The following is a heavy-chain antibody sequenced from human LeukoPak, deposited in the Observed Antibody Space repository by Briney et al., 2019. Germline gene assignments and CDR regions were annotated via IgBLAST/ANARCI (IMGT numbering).Heavy chain of an antibody. J-gene: IGHJ4*02. D-gene: IGHD5-18*01. CDR3: ARRTSRGFNYGYDFDY. Sequence: PGGSLRLSCAASGFTFSSYSMNWVRQAPGKGLEWVSSISSSSSYIYYADSVKGRFTISRDNAKNSLYLQMNSLRVEDTAVYYCARRTSRGFNYGYDFDYWGQGTLVTVSS. CDR2: ISSSSSYI. CDR1: GFTFSSYS. V-gene: IGHV3-21*01.